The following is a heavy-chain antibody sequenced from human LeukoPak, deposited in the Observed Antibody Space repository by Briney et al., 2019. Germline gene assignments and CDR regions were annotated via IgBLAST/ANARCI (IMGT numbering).Heavy chain of an antibody. J-gene: IGHJ3*02. CDR2: IKQDGSEK. V-gene: IGHV3-7*01. D-gene: IGHD4-17*01. CDR1: GFTFSNFW. CDR3: ARDMIGNYGDYPTAFDI. Sequence: GGSLRLSCVGSGFTFSNFWMNWVRQAPGKGLEWVASIKQDGSEKFYVDSVKGRFTISRDNAKNSLHLQMNSLRVEDTAVYYCARDMIGNYGDYPTAFDIWGQRTMVTVSS.